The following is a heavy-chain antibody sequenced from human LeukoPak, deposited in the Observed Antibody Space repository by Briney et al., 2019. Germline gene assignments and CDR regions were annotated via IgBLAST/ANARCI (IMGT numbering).Heavy chain of an antibody. CDR3: ATTYYGSGSYYRD. CDR2: IIPIFGTA. Sequence: SVKVSRKASGGTFSSYAISWVRQAPGQGREWMGGIIPIFGTANYAQKFQGRVTITTDESTSTAYMELSSLRSEDTAVYYCATTYYGSGSYYRDWGQGTLVTVSS. J-gene: IGHJ4*02. D-gene: IGHD3-10*01. CDR1: GGTFSSYA. V-gene: IGHV1-69*05.